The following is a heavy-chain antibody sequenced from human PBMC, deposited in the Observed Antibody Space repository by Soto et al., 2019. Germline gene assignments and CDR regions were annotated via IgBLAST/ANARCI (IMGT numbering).Heavy chain of an antibody. J-gene: IGHJ6*02. Sequence: PSETLSLTCTVSGGSISSYYWSWIRQPPGKGLEWIGYIYYSGSTNYNPSLKSRVTISVDTSKNQFSLKLSSVTAADTAVYYCAAGEDPYDIWGNYYGMDVWGQGTTVTVSS. V-gene: IGHV4-59*08. CDR2: IYYSGST. CDR1: GGSISSYY. CDR3: AAGEDPYDIWGNYYGMDV. D-gene: IGHD3-9*01.